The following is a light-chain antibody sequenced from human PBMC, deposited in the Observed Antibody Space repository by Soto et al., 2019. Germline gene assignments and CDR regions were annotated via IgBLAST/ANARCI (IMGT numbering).Light chain of an antibody. CDR2: EVT. CDR3: SSYTDSSNYV. CDR1: SSDVGGYNY. V-gene: IGLV2-8*01. Sequence: QSVLTQPPSASGSPGQSVTISCTGTSSDVGGYNYLSWYQHRPGKAPQLIIYEVTKRPSGVPNRFFGSKSGNTASLTVSGLQAEDEADYYCSSYTDSSNYVFGTGTKVTVL. J-gene: IGLJ1*01.